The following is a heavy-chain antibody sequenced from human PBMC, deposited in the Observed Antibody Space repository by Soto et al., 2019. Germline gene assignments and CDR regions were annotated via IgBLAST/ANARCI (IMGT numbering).Heavy chain of an antibody. D-gene: IGHD3-16*01. Sequence: ASVKVARKASGYMLTNYAMHWVRQAPGQGLEWMGWMNVGNGDTQYSQKLQGRVTITRDTSASTAYMELSSLRSGDTALYFCARPLSSIWVDKNFDCRGQRTLVTVSA. CDR3: ARPLSSIWVDKNFDC. CDR2: MNVGNGDT. J-gene: IGHJ4*02. V-gene: IGHV1-3*01. CDR1: GYMLTNYA.